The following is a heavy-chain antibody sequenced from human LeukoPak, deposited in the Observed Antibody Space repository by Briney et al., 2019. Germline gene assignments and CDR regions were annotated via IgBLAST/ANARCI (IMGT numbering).Heavy chain of an antibody. Sequence: SETLSLTCTVSGGSISSSSFYWGGIRQPPGKGLEWIGSIYYSGSTYYNPSRKSRVTIPVDTSKNQFSLKLSSVTAADPAGYFCARLYGSGSSLYFDCWGQGSLVTVSS. CDR1: GGSISSSSFY. D-gene: IGHD3-10*01. V-gene: IGHV4-39*07. CDR3: ARLYGSGSSLYFDC. CDR2: IYYSGST. J-gene: IGHJ4*02.